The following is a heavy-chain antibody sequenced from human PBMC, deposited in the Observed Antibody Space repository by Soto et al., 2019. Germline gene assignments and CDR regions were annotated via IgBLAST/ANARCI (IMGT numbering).Heavy chain of an antibody. D-gene: IGHD6-13*01. J-gene: IGHJ4*02. CDR3: ARDCAAAGPFDY. CDR1: GYTLTSSG. V-gene: IGHV1-18*01. Sequence: QVQLVQSGAEVKKPGASVKVSCKESGYTLTSSGIIWVRQAPGQGREWMGWVSAYNGNTNYAQKVQGRVTMTTDTTTSTAYMELSILRSDDTAVYYCARDCAAAGPFDYWGQGTLVTVSS. CDR2: VSAYNGNT.